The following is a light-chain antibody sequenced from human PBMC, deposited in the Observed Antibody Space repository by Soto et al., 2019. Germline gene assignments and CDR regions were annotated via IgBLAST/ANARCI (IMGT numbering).Light chain of an antibody. V-gene: IGKV3-15*01. CDR3: QQYDNWPWT. Sequence: EIVMTQSPATLSVSPGGRATLSCRASQSISDTLAWYQQKPGQAPRLLIYSASRRATGFPDRFSGSGSGTDFTLTISSLQSEDFAVYYCQQYDNWPWTFGQGTKVEI. J-gene: IGKJ1*01. CDR1: QSISDT. CDR2: SAS.